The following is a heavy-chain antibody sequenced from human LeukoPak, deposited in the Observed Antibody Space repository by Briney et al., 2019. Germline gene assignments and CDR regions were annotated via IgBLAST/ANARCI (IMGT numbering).Heavy chain of an antibody. CDR1: GGSFSGYY. V-gene: IGHV4-34*01. Sequence: PSETLSLTCAVSGGSFSGYYWNWIRQSPGKGLEWIGEINHSGSTHYNPSLKSRVTISVDTSQKQFSLRLTSVTAADTAVYYCARVLGHYYYMDVWGKGTTVTVSS. CDR3: ARVLGHYYYMDV. J-gene: IGHJ6*03. D-gene: IGHD3-3*02. CDR2: INHSGST.